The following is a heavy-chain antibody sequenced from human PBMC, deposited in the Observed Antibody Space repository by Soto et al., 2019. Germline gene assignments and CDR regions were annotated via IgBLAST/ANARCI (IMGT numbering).Heavy chain of an antibody. CDR2: ISESGGST. CDR1: GFTFTNYA. Sequence: PGGSLRLSCAASGFTFTNYAMSLVRQTPGKGLEWVSAISESGGSTFYAGSVRGRFTISRDNSKNTLYLQMNSLRAEDTAVYFCAKVPVKGPPGQPPSPFPDYWGQGTLVTVSS. J-gene: IGHJ4*02. CDR3: AKVPVKGPPGQPPSPFPDY. V-gene: IGHV3-23*01.